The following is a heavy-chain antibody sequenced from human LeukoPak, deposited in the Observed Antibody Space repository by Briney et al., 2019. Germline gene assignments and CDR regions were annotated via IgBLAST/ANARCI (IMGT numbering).Heavy chain of an antibody. CDR3: ARGRYSRYFDY. CDR1: GGSFSGYY. V-gene: IGHV4-34*01. Sequence: PSETLSLTCVVYGGSFSGYYWSWIRQPPGKGLEWIGEVKQSGTTNYNPSLKSRVTISVDTSKNQFSLNLNSVTAADTAVYYCARGRYSRYFDYWGQGTLVTVSS. D-gene: IGHD2-21*01. CDR2: VKQSGTT. J-gene: IGHJ4*02.